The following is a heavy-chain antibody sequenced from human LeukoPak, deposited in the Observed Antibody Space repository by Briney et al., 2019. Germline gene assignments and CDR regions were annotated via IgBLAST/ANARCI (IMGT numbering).Heavy chain of an antibody. CDR3: ARHTEGNYGSAHYDP. D-gene: IGHD3-10*01. J-gene: IGHJ5*02. CDR1: GGSISSSSYY. Sequence: PSETLSLTCTVSGGSISSSSYYWXWXXXXXXXXXXXXXSIYYSGSTYYNPSLKSRVTISVDTSKNQFSLKLSSVTAADTAVYYCARHTEGNYGSAHYDPWGQGTLVTVSS. CDR2: IYYSGST. V-gene: IGHV4-39*01.